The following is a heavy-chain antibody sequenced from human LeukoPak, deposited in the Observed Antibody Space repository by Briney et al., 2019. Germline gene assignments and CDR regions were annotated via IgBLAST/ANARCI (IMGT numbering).Heavy chain of an antibody. CDR3: ARARYETRIWPKSRYDYYHYMDV. CDR1: GHTFTTYT. V-gene: IGHV1-3*03. J-gene: IGHJ6*03. Sequence: ASVKVSCKASGHTFTTYTIHWVRQAPGQRVDWMGWINAGNDNTKYSQEFQDRVTITRDTHASTAYIEQSSLRSEDVAVYYCARARYETRIWPKSRYDYYHYMDVWGKGTTVTVSS. D-gene: IGHD3-3*01. CDR2: INAGNDNT.